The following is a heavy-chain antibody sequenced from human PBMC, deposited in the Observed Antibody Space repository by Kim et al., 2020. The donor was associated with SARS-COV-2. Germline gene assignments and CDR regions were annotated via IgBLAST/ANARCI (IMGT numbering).Heavy chain of an antibody. J-gene: IGHJ6*02. CDR1: GFTFSSYW. D-gene: IGHD3-10*01. Sequence: GGSLRLSCAASGFTFSSYWMSWVRQAPGKGLEWVANIKQDGSEKYYVDSVKGRFTISRDNAKNSLYLQMNSLRAEDTAVYYCARDGLHITMIRGVIQSLHYGMDVWGQGTTVTVSS. CDR3: ARDGLHITMIRGVIQSLHYGMDV. V-gene: IGHV3-7*01. CDR2: IKQDGSEK.